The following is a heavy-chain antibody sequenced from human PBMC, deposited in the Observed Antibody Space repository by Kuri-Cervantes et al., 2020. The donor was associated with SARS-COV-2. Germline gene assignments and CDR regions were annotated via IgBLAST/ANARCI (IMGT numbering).Heavy chain of an antibody. CDR2: ITRSSVYI. CDR3: ARSPGDGDYDPFDY. CDR1: GFTFSNSD. Sequence: GESPKISCAASGFTFSNSDMNWVRQAPGKGLEWVSSITRSSVYISYADSLKGRFTISRDNAKNSLYLQMNSLRAEDTAVYYCARSPGDGDYDPFDYWGQGTLVTVSS. V-gene: IGHV3-21*01. D-gene: IGHD4-17*01. J-gene: IGHJ4*02.